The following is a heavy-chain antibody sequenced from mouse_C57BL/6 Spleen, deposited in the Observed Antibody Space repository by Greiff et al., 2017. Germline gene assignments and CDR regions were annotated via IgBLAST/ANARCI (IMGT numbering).Heavy chain of an antibody. CDR3: AREGGVARGFAY. J-gene: IGHJ3*01. D-gene: IGHD3-3*01. CDR2: IDPEDGET. V-gene: IGHV14-2*01. CDR1: GFNIQDYY. Sequence: VHVKQSGAELVKPGASVKLSCTASGFNIQDYYMPWVKQRTEQGLEWIGRIDPEDGETKYAPNFQGKATITADTSSNTAYLQLSSLTSEDTAVDYCAREGGVARGFAYWGQGTLVTVSA.